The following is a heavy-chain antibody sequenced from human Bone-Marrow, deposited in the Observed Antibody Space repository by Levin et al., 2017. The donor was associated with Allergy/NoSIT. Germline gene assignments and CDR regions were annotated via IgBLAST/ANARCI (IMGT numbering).Heavy chain of an antibody. CDR1: GFTFSSYA. J-gene: IGHJ6*02. CDR3: ARDDDQPAPYGMDV. D-gene: IGHD2-2*01. CDR2: ISYDGSNK. V-gene: IGHV3-30-3*01. Sequence: GESLKISCAASGFTFSSYAMHWVRQAPGKGLEWVAVISYDGSNKYYADSVKGRFTISRDNSKNTLYLQMNSLRAEDTAVYYCARDDDQPAPYGMDVWGQGTTVTVSS.